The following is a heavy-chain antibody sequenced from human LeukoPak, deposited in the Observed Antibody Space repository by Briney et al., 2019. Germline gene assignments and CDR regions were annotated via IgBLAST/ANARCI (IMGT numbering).Heavy chain of an antibody. CDR2: IKQDGSEK. D-gene: IGHD5-24*01. Sequence: PGGSLRLSCAASGFTFSNYWMIWVRQAPGKGLEWVGNIKQDGSEKRYADSVRGRFSISRDNAQTSLYLQMNSLRAEDTAVYYCGRASDPWLQLTWGQGTLVTVSS. J-gene: IGHJ5*02. CDR3: GRASDPWLQLT. CDR1: GFTFSNYW. V-gene: IGHV3-7*05.